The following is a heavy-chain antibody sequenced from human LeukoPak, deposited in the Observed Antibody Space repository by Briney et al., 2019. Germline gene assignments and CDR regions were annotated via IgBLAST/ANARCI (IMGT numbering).Heavy chain of an antibody. CDR1: GGTFSSYA. D-gene: IGHD1-26*01. CDR2: IIPIFGTA. Sequence: ASVKVSCKASGGTFSSYAICWVRQAPGQGLEWMGGIIPIFGTANYAQKFKGRVTITADESTGTAYMELSSLRSEDTAVYYCARSRRYYGLNYYHYMDVWGKGTTVTVSS. V-gene: IGHV1-69*13. J-gene: IGHJ6*03. CDR3: ARSRRYYGLNYYHYMDV.